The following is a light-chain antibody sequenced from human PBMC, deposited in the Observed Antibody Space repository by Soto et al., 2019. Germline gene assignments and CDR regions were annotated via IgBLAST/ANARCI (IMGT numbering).Light chain of an antibody. CDR2: DAS. CDR1: QRIDRY. Sequence: DIQLTQSPSTLSASVGDRVTVTCRASQRIDRYLAWYQQKPGKAPKLLVYDASTLEGGVPSSFSVSGSATEFILTISSLQPDDFATYYCQQYKDGAWTFGQGTRVEIK. J-gene: IGKJ1*01. CDR3: QQYKDGAWT. V-gene: IGKV1-5*01.